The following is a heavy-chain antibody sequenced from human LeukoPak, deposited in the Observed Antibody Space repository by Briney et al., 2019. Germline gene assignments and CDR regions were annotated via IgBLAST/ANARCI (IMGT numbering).Heavy chain of an antibody. CDR2: INPGSGAT. J-gene: IGHJ4*02. D-gene: IGHD2-2*01. CDR1: GYNFTGYY. CDR3: ARDVGEYCSSINCHASDY. Sequence: EASVKVSCKASGYNFTGYYMHWVRQAPGQGLEWMGWINPGSGATNCAQRFHGRVTMTRDTSISTVYMELSRLRSDDTAVYYCARDVGEYCSSINCHASDYWGQGTLVTVSS. V-gene: IGHV1-2*02.